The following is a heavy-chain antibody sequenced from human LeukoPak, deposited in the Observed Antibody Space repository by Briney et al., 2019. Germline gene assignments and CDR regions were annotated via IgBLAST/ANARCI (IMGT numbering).Heavy chain of an antibody. CDR3: ARGTIDGINYSALVH. V-gene: IGHV4-59*12. CDR1: GASINTYC. Sequence: PSETLSLTYTVSGASINTYCSSWIRQPPGKGLEWIGYIFYSGSTNYKPSLKSRVTISVDTSKNQFSLKQSSVTAADTAVYYCARGTIDGINYSALVHWGQGTLVTVSS. D-gene: IGHD3-10*01. CDR2: IFYSGST. J-gene: IGHJ4*02.